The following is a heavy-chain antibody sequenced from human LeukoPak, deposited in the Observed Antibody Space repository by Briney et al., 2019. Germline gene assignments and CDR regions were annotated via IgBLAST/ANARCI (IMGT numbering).Heavy chain of an antibody. J-gene: IGHJ4*02. D-gene: IGHD4-17*01. V-gene: IGHV4-39*07. Sequence: SETLSLTCTVSGGSISSSTYYWGWIRQPPGKGLEWIGSIYDSGSTYSNPSLKSRLTISVDTSKNQFSLRLRSVTAADTAVYYCALSFTDYGAYEPHFDYWGQGTLVTVSS. CDR2: IYDSGST. CDR3: ALSFTDYGAYEPHFDY. CDR1: GGSISSSTYY.